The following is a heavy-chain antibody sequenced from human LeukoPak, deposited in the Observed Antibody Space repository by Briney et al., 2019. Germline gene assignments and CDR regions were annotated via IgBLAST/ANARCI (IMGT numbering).Heavy chain of an antibody. D-gene: IGHD7-27*01. CDR1: GGTFSSYA. CDR3: ARGATGAERYYYYYMDV. CDR2: IIPIFGTA. J-gene: IGHJ6*03. Sequence: ASVKVSCKASGGTFSSYAISWVRQAPGQGLEWMGGIIPIFGTANYAQKFQGRVTITADKSTSTAYMELSSLRSEDTAVYYCARGATGAERYYYYYMDVWGKGTAVTVSS. V-gene: IGHV1-69*06.